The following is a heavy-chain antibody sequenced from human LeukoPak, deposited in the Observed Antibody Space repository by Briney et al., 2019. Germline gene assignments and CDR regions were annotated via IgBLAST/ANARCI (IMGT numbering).Heavy chain of an antibody. CDR2: ISGSGGST. V-gene: IGHV3-23*01. CDR3: AKGESYYGSGSYIT. D-gene: IGHD3-10*01. Sequence: GGSLRLSCAASGFTFSSYGMSWVRQAPGKGLEWVSAISGSGGSTYYADSVKGRFTISRDNSKNTLYLQMNSLRAEDTAVYYCAKGESYYGSGSYITWGQGTLVTISS. J-gene: IGHJ5*02. CDR1: GFTFSSYG.